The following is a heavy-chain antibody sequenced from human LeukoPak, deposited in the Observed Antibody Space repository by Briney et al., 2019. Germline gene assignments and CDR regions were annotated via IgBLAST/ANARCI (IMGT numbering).Heavy chain of an antibody. Sequence: GGSLRLSCAASGFTFSNHWMHWVRQVPGKGLVWVSRIDGGASSTSYADAVKGRFSISRDNGKSTLYLQMNSLRVEDTAVYYCARGPGSTGGAYVGDYWDHGTLVTVSS. J-gene: IGHJ4*01. CDR1: GFTFSNHW. CDR2: IDGGASST. CDR3: ARGPGSTGGAYVGDY. V-gene: IGHV3-74*01. D-gene: IGHD4-23*01.